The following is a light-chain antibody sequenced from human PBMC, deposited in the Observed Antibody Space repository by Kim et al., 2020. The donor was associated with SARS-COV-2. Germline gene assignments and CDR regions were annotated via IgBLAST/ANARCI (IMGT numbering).Light chain of an antibody. Sequence: SYELTQDPAVSVALGQTVRITCQGDSLRSYYASWYQQKPGQAPVLVIYGKNNRPSGIPDRFSGSSSGNTASLTITGAQAEDEADYYCNSRDSSGPVVFGGGTKLTVL. CDR2: GKN. CDR1: SLRSYY. V-gene: IGLV3-19*01. CDR3: NSRDSSGPVV. J-gene: IGLJ2*01.